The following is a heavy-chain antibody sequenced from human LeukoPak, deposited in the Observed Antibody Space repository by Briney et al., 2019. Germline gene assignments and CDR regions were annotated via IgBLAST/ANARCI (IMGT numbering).Heavy chain of an antibody. V-gene: IGHV4-34*01. CDR2: INHSGST. D-gene: IGHD2-15*01. CDR3: ARAVAGIVVVVAAKETDNWFDP. J-gene: IGHJ5*02. Sequence: SETLSLTCAVYGGSFSGYYWSWIRQPPGKGLEWTGEINHSGSTNYNPSLKSRVTISVDTSKNQFSLKLSSVTAADTAVYYCARAVAGIVVVVAAKETDNWFDPWGQGTLVTVSS. CDR1: GGSFSGYY.